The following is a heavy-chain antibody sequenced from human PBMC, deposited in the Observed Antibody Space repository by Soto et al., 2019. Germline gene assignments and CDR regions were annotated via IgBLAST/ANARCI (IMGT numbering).Heavy chain of an antibody. CDR2: ISYDGSNK. CDR3: AKGSGSGYYADY. V-gene: IGHV3-30*18. CDR1: GFTFSSYG. J-gene: IGHJ4*02. D-gene: IGHD3-3*01. Sequence: QPGGSLRLSCAASGFTFSSYGMHWVRQAPGKGLEWVAVISYDGSNKYYADSVKGRFTISRDNSKNTLYLQMNSLRAEDTAVYYCAKGSGSGYYADYWGQGTLVTVSS.